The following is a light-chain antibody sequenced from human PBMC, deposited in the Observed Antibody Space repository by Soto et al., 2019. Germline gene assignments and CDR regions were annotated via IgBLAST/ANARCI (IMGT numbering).Light chain of an antibody. CDR1: QDIKNY. CDR3: QQYDDFPLT. J-gene: IGKJ5*01. CDR2: DAS. Sequence: DIEMTQSPSSLSASVGDRVTITCPGSQDIKNYLNWFQQKTGRAPKLLIYDASNLESGVSSRFSGNGSGTHFTFTISSLQPDDIAIYYCQQYDDFPLTFGQGTRLEIK. V-gene: IGKV1-33*01.